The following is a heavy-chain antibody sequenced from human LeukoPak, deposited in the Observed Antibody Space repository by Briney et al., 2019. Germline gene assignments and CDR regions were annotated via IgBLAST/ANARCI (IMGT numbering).Heavy chain of an antibody. CDR2: ISSSGSTI. CDR3: ARLGYCSAGSCYSLDY. D-gene: IGHD2-15*01. J-gene: IGHJ4*02. Sequence: PGGSLGLSCAASGFTFSDYEMNWVRQAPGKGLEWVSYISSSGSTIFYADSMKGRFTTSRDNAKNSLYLQMKSLRAEDTAVYYCARLGYCSAGSCYSLDYWGQGTLVTVSS. CDR1: GFTFSDYE. V-gene: IGHV3-48*03.